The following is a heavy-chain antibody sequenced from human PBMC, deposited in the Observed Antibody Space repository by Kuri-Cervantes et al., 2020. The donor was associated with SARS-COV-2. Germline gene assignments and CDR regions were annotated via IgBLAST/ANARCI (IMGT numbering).Heavy chain of an antibody. V-gene: IGHV1-2*04. D-gene: IGHD3-10*01. CDR1: GYTFTGYY. J-gene: IGHJ6*02. CDR3: ARGMVRGLIQYYYYGMDV. Sequence: ASVKVSCKASGYTFTGYYMNWVRQAPGQGLEWMGWINPNSGGTNYAQKFQGWVTMTRDTSISTAYMELSRLRSDDTAVYYCARGMVRGLIQYYYYGMDVWGQGTTVTVSS. CDR2: INPNSGGT.